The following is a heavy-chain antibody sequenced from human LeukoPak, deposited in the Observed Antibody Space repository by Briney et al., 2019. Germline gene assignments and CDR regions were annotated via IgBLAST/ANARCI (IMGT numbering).Heavy chain of an antibody. D-gene: IGHD1-7*01. CDR1: GFXFSSYW. CDR2: VNNDGSST. J-gene: IGHJ4*02. V-gene: IGHV3-74*01. Sequence: GGSLRLSCGASGFXFSSYWIHWVRQAPGKGLVWVSRVNNDGSSTIYADSVKGRFTISRDNAKNTLYLQMNSLRAEDTAVYYCARGGWGTALDYWGQGTLVTVSS. CDR3: ARGGWGTALDY.